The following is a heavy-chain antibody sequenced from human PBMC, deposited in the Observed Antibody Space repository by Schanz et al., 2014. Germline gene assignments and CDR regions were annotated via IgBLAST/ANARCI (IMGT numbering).Heavy chain of an antibody. V-gene: IGHV3-23*04. Sequence: DVQLVESGGGLAQPGGSLRLSCAASGFTFSSYLMSWVRQAPGKGLEWVSGIGGSGGSTDYADSVKGRFTISRDNSKNTVHLQMNSLRAEDTAVYFCAKDRWRATVMVDAFDIWGQGTKVTVSS. J-gene: IGHJ3*02. D-gene: IGHD4-4*01. CDR1: GFTFSSYL. CDR3: AKDRWRATVMVDAFDI. CDR2: IGGSGGST.